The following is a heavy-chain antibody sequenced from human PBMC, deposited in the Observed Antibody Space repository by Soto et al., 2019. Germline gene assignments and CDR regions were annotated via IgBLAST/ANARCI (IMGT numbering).Heavy chain of an antibody. CDR2: ISGSGGST. D-gene: IGHD2-2*01. V-gene: IGHV3-23*01. Sequence: GGSLRLSCAASGFTFSSYAMSWVRQAPGKGLEWVSAISGSGGSTYYADSVKGRFTISRDNSKNTLYLQMNSLRAEDTAVYYCAKDLHCSSTSCYSCGVPYYYYGMDVWGQGTTVTVSS. CDR1: GFTFSSYA. J-gene: IGHJ6*02. CDR3: AKDLHCSSTSCYSCGVPYYYYGMDV.